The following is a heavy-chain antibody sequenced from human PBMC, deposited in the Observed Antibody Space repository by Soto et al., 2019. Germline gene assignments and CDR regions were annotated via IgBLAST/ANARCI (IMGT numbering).Heavy chain of an antibody. Sequence: QVQLVESGGGVVQPGRSLRLSCAASGFSFSNYGMPWVGQAPGKGREWVALIWHDGSNKYYAESVKGRFTISRDNSKDMVYLQMNSLRAEDTAMYYCARDGDANTGFGKDYWGQGTLVTVSS. CDR3: ARDGDANTGFGKDY. D-gene: IGHD3-16*01. CDR2: IWHDGSNK. J-gene: IGHJ4*02. V-gene: IGHV3-33*01. CDR1: GFSFSNYG.